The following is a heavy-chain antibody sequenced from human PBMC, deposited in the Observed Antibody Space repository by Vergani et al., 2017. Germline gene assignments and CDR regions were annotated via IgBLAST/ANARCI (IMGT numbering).Heavy chain of an antibody. V-gene: IGHV3-21*01. D-gene: IGHD2-2*01. CDR2: ISSSSSYR. Sequence: EVQLVESGGGLVKPGGSLRLSCVASGFTFGSYSMNWVRQAPGKGLEWVSFISSSSSYRYYADSVKGRFTISRDNSEYSLLLQMNSLRPEDTAVYYCASGVPGYQLVTQYCQHWGQGTLVTVSS. CDR1: GFTFGSYS. CDR3: ASGVPGYQLVTQYCQH. J-gene: IGHJ1*01.